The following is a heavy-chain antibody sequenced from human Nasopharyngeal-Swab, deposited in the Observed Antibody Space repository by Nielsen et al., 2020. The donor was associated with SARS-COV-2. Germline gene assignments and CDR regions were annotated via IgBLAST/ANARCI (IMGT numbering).Heavy chain of an antibody. CDR2: ISSSNSTI. V-gene: IGHV3-48*01. CDR3: ARVPSIAVAGTLLPYYYYYMDV. J-gene: IGHJ6*03. CDR1: GFTFSKYS. D-gene: IGHD6-19*01. Sequence: LRLSCAASGFTFSKYSMNWVRQGPGKGLGWGLYISSSNSTIYYAESLKGRFTISRDNAKKSLYLQMNSLRAEDTAVYYCARVPSIAVAGTLLPYYYYYMDVWGKGTTVTVSS.